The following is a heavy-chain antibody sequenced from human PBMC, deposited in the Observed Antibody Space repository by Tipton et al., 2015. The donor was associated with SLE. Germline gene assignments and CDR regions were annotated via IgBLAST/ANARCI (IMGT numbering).Heavy chain of an antibody. CDR3: ARGGVVAATDDAFDI. D-gene: IGHD2-15*01. CDR2: IDPSDSYT. V-gene: IGHV5-10-1*01. Sequence: QLVQSGAEVKKPGESLRISCKGSGYSFTSYWISWVRQMPGKGLEWTGRIDPSDSYTNYSPSFQGHVTISADKSISTAYLQWSSLKASDTAMYYCARGGVVAATDDAFDIWGQGTMVTVSS. J-gene: IGHJ3*02. CDR1: GYSFTSYW.